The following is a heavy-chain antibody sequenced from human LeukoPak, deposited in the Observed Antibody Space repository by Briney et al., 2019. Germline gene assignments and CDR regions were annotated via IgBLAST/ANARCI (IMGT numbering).Heavy chain of an antibody. CDR3: AREKSYDSGWDI. CDR2: INPSGGST. J-gene: IGHJ3*02. CDR1: GYTFTSYY. V-gene: IGHV1-46*01. D-gene: IGHD3-22*01. Sequence: GASVKVSCKASGYTFTSYYMHWVRQAPGQGLEWMGIINPSGGSTSYAQKLQGRVTMTTDTSTSTAYMELRSLRSDDTAVYYCAREKSYDSGWDIWGQGTMVTVSS.